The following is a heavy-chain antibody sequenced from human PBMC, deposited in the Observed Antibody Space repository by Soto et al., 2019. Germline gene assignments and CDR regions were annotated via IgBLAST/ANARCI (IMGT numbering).Heavy chain of an antibody. CDR3: ARGYCSGGSCYSEVDWFDP. CDR1: GFSLSNARMG. Sequence: QVTLKESGPVLVKPTETLTLTCTVSGFSLSNARMGVSWIRQPPGKPREGLAHIFSNDEKSYSTSLKSRLTISKDTSKSQVVLTMTNMDPVDTATYYCARGYCSGGSCYSEVDWFDPWGQGTLVTVSS. CDR2: IFSNDEK. D-gene: IGHD2-15*01. J-gene: IGHJ5*02. V-gene: IGHV2-26*01.